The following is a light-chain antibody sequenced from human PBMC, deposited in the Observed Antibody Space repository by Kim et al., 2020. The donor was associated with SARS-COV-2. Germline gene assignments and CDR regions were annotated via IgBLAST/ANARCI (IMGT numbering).Light chain of an antibody. CDR1: QGISSY. CDR2: AAS. J-gene: IGKJ5*01. Sequence: ASTGDRVTITCRASQGISSYLAWYQQKPGKAPKLLIYAASTLQSGMPSRFSGSGSGTDFTLTISCLQAEDFATYYCQQYYNSPFIFGQGTRLEIK. V-gene: IGKV1-8*01. CDR3: QQYYNSPFI.